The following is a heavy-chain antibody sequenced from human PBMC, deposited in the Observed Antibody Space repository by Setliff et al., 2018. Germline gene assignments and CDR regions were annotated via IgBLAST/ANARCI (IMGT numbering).Heavy chain of an antibody. CDR3: RLWFGELLRDY. D-gene: IGHD3-10*01. CDR2: LDNDGST. CDR1: GFTFADYG. V-gene: IGHV3-53*01. J-gene: IGHJ4*02. Sequence: GGSLRLSCVASGFTFADYGLNWVRQGPGKGLEWVSLLDNDGSTYYSDSVKGRFTISRGTSKNTLYLQMSSLRTEDTAVYYCRLWFGELLRDYWGQGTLVTV.